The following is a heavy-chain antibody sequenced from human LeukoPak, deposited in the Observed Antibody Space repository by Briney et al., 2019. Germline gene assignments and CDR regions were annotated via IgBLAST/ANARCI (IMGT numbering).Heavy chain of an antibody. CDR2: INPSGGST. V-gene: IGHV1-46*01. J-gene: IGHJ3*02. CDR1: GYTFTSYY. Sequence: GASVKVSCKASGYTFTSYYMHWVRQAPGQGLEWMGIINPSGGSTSYAQKFQGRVTMTRDMSTSTVYMELSSLRSEDTAVYYCARSITIFGVVIRDAFDIWGQGTMVTVSS. CDR3: ARSITIFGVVIRDAFDI. D-gene: IGHD3-3*01.